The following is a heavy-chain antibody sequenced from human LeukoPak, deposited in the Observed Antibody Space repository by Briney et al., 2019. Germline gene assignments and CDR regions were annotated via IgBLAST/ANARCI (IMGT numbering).Heavy chain of an antibody. Sequence: ASVKVSCKASGYTFTGYYMHWVRQAPGQGLEWMGWINPNSGGTNYAQKFQGRVTMTRDTSISTAYMELSRLRSDDTAVYYCARARAKNCSGGSCYYFDYWGQGTLVTVSS. D-gene: IGHD2-15*01. CDR2: INPNSGGT. V-gene: IGHV1-2*02. J-gene: IGHJ4*02. CDR3: ARARAKNCSGGSCYYFDY. CDR1: GYTFTGYY.